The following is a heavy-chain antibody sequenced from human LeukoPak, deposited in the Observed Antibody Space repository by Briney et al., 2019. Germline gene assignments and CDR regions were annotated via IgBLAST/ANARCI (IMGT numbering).Heavy chain of an antibody. CDR3: ARDVLATGYYYYYMDV. CDR1: GFTLSRFW. D-gene: IGHD5-12*01. J-gene: IGHJ6*03. Sequence: PGGSLRLSCAASGFTLSRFWMSCVRQAPGEGREWVANIKQDGSEKYYVDSVKGRFTISRDNAKNSLYLQMNSLRAEDTAVYYCARDVLATGYYYYYMDVWGKGTTVTVSS. CDR2: IKQDGSEK. V-gene: IGHV3-7*01.